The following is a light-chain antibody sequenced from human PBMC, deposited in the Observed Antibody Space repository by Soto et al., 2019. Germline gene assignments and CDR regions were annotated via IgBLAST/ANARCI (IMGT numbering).Light chain of an antibody. Sequence: ALTQPASVSGSPGQSITISCTGTSSDVGSHNLVSWYQQHPGKAPKLLIYEGTKRPSGVSNRFSGSKSGNTASLTISGLQAEDEADYYCCSYAGTSTYVFGTGTKLTVL. CDR2: EGT. CDR1: SSDVGSHNL. CDR3: CSYAGTSTYV. V-gene: IGLV2-23*01. J-gene: IGLJ1*01.